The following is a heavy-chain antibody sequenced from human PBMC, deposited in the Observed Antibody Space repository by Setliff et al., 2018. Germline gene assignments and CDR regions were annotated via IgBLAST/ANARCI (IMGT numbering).Heavy chain of an antibody. J-gene: IGHJ4*01. D-gene: IGHD3-22*01. CDR2: FNPEDDEI. V-gene: IGHV1-24*01. Sequence: RASVKVSCKVSGYTLTELSMHWVRQAPGKGLEWMGSFNPEDDEIIYAQKFLGRVTMTEDTSTDTAYMELSSLRSEDTAVYYCATKDYDTSGYYRPFGFWGQGTLVTVSS. CDR1: GYTLTELS. CDR3: ATKDYDTSGYYRPFGF.